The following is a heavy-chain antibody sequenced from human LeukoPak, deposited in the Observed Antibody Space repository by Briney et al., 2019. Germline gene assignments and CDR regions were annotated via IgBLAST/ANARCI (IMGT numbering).Heavy chain of an antibody. CDR2: IKQDGSEK. CDR1: GFTFSSYW. CDR3: ARGSNYYGSGSYYSESDYYFDY. D-gene: IGHD3-10*01. J-gene: IGHJ4*02. Sequence: PGGSLRLSCAASGFTFSSYWMSWVRQAPGKGLEWVANIKQDGSEKYYVDSVKGRFTISRDNAKNSLYLQMNSLRAEDTAVYYCARGSNYYGSGSYYSESDYYFDYWGQGTLVTVSS. V-gene: IGHV3-7*01.